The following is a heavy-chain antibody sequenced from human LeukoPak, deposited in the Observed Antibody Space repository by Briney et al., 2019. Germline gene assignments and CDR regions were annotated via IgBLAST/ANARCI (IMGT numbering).Heavy chain of an antibody. CDR2: IAYDGSRA. J-gene: IGHJ4*02. CDR3: TRHNNDHFDY. CDR1: GFTFGDYG. V-gene: IGHV3-33*01. Sequence: GGSLRLSCAGSGFTFGDYGMHWFRQTPGKGLEWVAVIAYDGSRAFYADSVKGRFTISRDNSKNTMSVQMDDLRAEDTAVYYCTRHNNDHFDYWGQGTLVTVSS. D-gene: IGHD1-14*01.